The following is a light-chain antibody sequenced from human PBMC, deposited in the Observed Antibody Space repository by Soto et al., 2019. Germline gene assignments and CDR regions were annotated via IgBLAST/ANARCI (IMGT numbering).Light chain of an antibody. CDR1: QGIANF. V-gene: IGKV1-9*01. J-gene: IGKJ3*01. CDR2: GAS. Sequence: IQLTQSPSSLSASVGDRVTISCRASQGIANFLAWYQQKPGKAPKLLIYGASTLQRGVPSRFSGSGSGTDFTLTLSSLQHEDFATYYCQQLNSFPIPFGPGTKVDIK. CDR3: QQLNSFPIP.